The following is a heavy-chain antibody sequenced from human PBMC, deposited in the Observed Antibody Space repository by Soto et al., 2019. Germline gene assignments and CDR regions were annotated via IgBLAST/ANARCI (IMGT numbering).Heavy chain of an antibody. Sequence: ASVKVSCKGSGGTLSSYAISWVRQAPGQGLEWMGGIIPIFGTANYAQKFQGRVTITADESTSTAYMELSSIRSEDTAVYYCASGLISPLPPFSDTPDSSWYGDAYYYYGMDVWGQGTTVTVS. CDR3: ASGLISPLPPFSDTPDSSWYGDAYYYYGMDV. V-gene: IGHV1-69*13. D-gene: IGHD6-13*01. CDR2: IIPIFGTA. J-gene: IGHJ6*02. CDR1: GGTLSSYA.